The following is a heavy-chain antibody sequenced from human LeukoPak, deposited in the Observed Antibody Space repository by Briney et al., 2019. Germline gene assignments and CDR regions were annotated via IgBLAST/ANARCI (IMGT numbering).Heavy chain of an antibody. CDR3: ARGNYDILID. Sequence: PGESLKISCKGSGYSFTNYWIGWVRQAPGKGLEWVANIKQDGSEKYYVDSVKGRFTISRDNAKNSLYLQMNSLRAEDTAVYYCARGNYDILIDWGQGTLVTVSS. D-gene: IGHD3-9*01. CDR1: GYSFTNYW. J-gene: IGHJ4*02. CDR2: IKQDGSEK. V-gene: IGHV3-7*01.